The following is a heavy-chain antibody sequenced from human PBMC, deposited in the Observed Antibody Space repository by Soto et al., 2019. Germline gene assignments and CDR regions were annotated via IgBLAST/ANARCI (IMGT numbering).Heavy chain of an antibody. CDR1: GGSFSGYS. J-gene: IGHJ4*02. CDR2: INHSGST. D-gene: IGHD2-15*01. V-gene: IGHV4-34*01. Sequence: TSETLSLTCAVYGGSFSGYSWTWIRQPPGKGLEWIGEINHSGSTNYNPSLKSRVTISVDTSKNQFSLKLSSVTAADTAVYYCARDCSGGSCHYDYWGQGTLVTVSS. CDR3: ARDCSGGSCHYDY.